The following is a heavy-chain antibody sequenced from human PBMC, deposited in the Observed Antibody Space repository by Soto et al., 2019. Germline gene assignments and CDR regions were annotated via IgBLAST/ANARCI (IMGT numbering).Heavy chain of an antibody. CDR1: GYTLTELS. V-gene: IGHV1-24*01. Sequence: ASVKVSCKVSGYTLTELSMHCVRQAPGKGLEWMGGFDPEDGETIYAQKFQGRVTMTEDTSTDTAYMELSSLRSEDTAVYYCATSRRDYDFWSGYYRYYYGMDVWGQGTTVTVSS. CDR2: FDPEDGET. D-gene: IGHD3-3*01. CDR3: ATSRRDYDFWSGYYRYYYGMDV. J-gene: IGHJ6*02.